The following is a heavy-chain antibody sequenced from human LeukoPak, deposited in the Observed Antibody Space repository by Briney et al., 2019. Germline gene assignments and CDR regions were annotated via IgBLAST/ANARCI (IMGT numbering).Heavy chain of an antibody. CDR3: ARDPQRFTMIVVVTPDY. Sequence: GGSLRLSCVASGFTFSNYGIHWVRQTPGKGLEGVAVISYDGSLKYYADSVKGRFTISRDNSKNTLYLQMNSLRAEDTAVYYCARDPQRFTMIVVVTPDYWGQGTLVTVSS. J-gene: IGHJ4*02. CDR1: GFTFSNYG. CDR2: ISYDGSLK. D-gene: IGHD3-22*01. V-gene: IGHV3-30*03.